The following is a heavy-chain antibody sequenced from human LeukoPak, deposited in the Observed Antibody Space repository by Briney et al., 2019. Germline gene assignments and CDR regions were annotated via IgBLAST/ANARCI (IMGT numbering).Heavy chain of an antibody. V-gene: IGHV4-59*01. CDR3: ARGGGPMTAVSPFDY. J-gene: IGHJ4*02. Sequence: SETLSLTCTVSGGSISSYYWSWIRQPPGKGLEWIGYIYYSGSTNYNPSLKSRVTISVDTSKNQFSLKLSSVTAADTAVYCCARGGGPMTAVSPFDYWGQGTLVTVSS. CDR2: IYYSGST. D-gene: IGHD4-11*01. CDR1: GGSISSYY.